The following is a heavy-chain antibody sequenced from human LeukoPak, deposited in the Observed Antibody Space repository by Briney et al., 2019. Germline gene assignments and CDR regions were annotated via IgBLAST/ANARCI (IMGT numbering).Heavy chain of an antibody. CDR3: AKDRRSMVRGVTD. CDR2: ISGSDGST. D-gene: IGHD3-10*01. CDR1: GFTFSSYA. J-gene: IGHJ4*02. V-gene: IGHV3-23*01. Sequence: GSLRLSCAASGFTFSSYAMSWVRQAPGKGLEWVSAISGSDGSTNYADSVKGRFTISRDNSKNTLYLQMNSLRAEDTAAYYCAKDRRSMVRGVTDWGQGTLVTVSS.